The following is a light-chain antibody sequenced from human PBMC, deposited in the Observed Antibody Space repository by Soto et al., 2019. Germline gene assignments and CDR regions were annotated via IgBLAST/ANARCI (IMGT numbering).Light chain of an antibody. CDR2: AAS. CDR1: QSVSNNY. CDR3: QQYGTSPRT. J-gene: IGKJ2*01. V-gene: IGKV3-20*01. Sequence: ESVLTQSPGTLSLSPGERATLSCRASQSVSNNYLAWYEQKPGQAPRLLIYAASSRATGIPDRFSGSGSGTDFTLTISRLEPEDFAVYYCQQYGTSPRTFGQGTKVEIK.